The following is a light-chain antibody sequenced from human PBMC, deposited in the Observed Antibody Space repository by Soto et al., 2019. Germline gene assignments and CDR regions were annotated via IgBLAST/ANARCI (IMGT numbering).Light chain of an antibody. CDR1: SSDVGGYNY. CDR2: EVN. J-gene: IGLJ1*01. CDR3: SSYAGSSNV. Sequence: QSVLTQPPSASVYPGQSVAISCTGTSSDVGGYNYVSWYQQHPGKAPKLMIYEVNKRPSGVPDRFSGSKSGNTASLTVSGLQAEDEADYYCSSYAGSSNVFGTGTKVTV. V-gene: IGLV2-8*01.